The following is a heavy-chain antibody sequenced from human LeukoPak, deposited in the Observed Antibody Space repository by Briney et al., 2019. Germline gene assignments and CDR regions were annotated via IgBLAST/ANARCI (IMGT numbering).Heavy chain of an antibody. V-gene: IGHV3-23*01. CDR2: IDYSGGSS. CDR3: AKAEKRTSLTTVTRGYMDV. Sequence: GGPLRLSCTVSGFTLSSYEMSWIRQAPGKGLEWVSSIDYSGGSSYYADSVKGRFTISRDNSKNTLYLQMNSLRAEDTAVYYCAKAEKRTSLTTVTRGYMDVWGKGTTVTVSS. CDR1: GFTLSSYE. D-gene: IGHD4-17*01. J-gene: IGHJ6*03.